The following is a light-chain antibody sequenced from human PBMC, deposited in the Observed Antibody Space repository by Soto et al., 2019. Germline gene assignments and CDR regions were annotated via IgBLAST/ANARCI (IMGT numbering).Light chain of an antibody. J-gene: IGKJ1*01. CDR2: GAS. V-gene: IGKV3-20*01. Sequence: EIVMTQSPATLSVSPGERATLSCRASQSVISNLAWYQQKPGQAPRLPIYGASTRATGIPDRFSGSGSGTDFTLTFSRLDPEDFAVYYCQQYGRSPWTFGQGTKVDIK. CDR1: QSVISN. CDR3: QQYGRSPWT.